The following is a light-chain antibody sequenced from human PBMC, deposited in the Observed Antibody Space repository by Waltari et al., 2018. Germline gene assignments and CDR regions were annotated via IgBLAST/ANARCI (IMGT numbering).Light chain of an antibody. Sequence: QSALTQSASVSGTPGQSITISCSGTTSDVGSYDLVSWYQQHPGEAPKLLICEVFKRPPDTSSRFSGANSGSTASLTISGLQPDDEADYYCCSYAGRGTYVFGSGTKVTVL. V-gene: IGLV2-23*02. J-gene: IGLJ1*01. CDR3: CSYAGRGTYV. CDR2: EVF. CDR1: TSDVGSYDL.